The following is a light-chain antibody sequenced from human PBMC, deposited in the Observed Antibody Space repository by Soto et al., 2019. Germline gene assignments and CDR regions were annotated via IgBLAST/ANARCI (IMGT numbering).Light chain of an antibody. CDR1: QSISSY. Sequence: DIQMTQSPSTLPASVGDRVTITCRASQSISSYLNWYQQKPGKAPKLLIYAASSLQSGVPSRFSGSGSGTDFTLTISRLEPEDFAVYYCHQYGGSPGTLGQGTKVDIK. J-gene: IGKJ1*01. V-gene: IGKV1-39*01. CDR2: AAS. CDR3: HQYGGSPGT.